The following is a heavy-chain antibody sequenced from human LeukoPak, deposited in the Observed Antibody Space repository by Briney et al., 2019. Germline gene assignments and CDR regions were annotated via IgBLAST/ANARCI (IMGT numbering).Heavy chain of an antibody. V-gene: IGHV4-59*01. CDR3: ARDLWCRDGYNSPYYYGMDV. J-gene: IGHJ6*02. Sequence: SETLSLTCAVYGGSFSGYYWSWIRQPPGKGLEWIGYIYYSGSTNYNPSLKSRVTISVDTSKNQFSLKLSSVTAADTAVYYCARDLWCRDGYNSPYYYGMDVWGQGTTVTVSS. D-gene: IGHD5-24*01. CDR1: GGSFSGYY. CDR2: IYYSGST.